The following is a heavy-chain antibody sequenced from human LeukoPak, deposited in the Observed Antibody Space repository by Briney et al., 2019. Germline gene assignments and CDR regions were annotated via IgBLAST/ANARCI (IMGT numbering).Heavy chain of an antibody. CDR3: ARTTEGGYSYGYFYYYYMDV. Sequence: SETLSLTCAVYGGSFSGYYWSWIRQPPGKGLEWIGEINHSGSTNYNPSLKSRVTISVDTSKNQFSLKLSSVTAADTAVYYCARTTEGGYSYGYFYYYYMDVWGKGTTVTVSS. V-gene: IGHV4-34*01. CDR1: GGSFSGYY. D-gene: IGHD5-18*01. CDR2: INHSGST. J-gene: IGHJ6*03.